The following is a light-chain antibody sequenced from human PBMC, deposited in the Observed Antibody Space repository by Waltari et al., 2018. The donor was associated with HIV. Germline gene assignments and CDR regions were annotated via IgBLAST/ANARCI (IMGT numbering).Light chain of an antibody. CDR3: GTWDNSLSAVV. CDR1: SSNIGNNY. V-gene: IGLV1-51*01. CDR2: DNN. J-gene: IGLJ2*01. Sequence: QSVLTQPPSVSAAPGQKVTISCSGSSSNIGNNYVSWYQQLPGTAPKLLIFDNNKRPSGIPDRCSGAKSGTSATLGITGLQTGDEADYYCGTWDNSLSAVVFGGGTKLTVL.